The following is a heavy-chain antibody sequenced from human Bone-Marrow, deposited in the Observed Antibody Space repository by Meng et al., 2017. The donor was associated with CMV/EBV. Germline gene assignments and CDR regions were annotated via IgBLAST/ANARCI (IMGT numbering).Heavy chain of an antibody. Sequence: GESLKISCAASGFTFSSYWMHWVRQAPGKGLVWVSRINSDGSSTSYADSVKGRFTISRDNSKNTLYLQMNSLRAEDTAVYYCAKAGVYCSGGSCYSSGYFDYWGQGTLVTVSS. D-gene: IGHD2-15*01. CDR2: INSDGSST. J-gene: IGHJ4*02. CDR1: GFTFSSYW. V-gene: IGHV3-74*01. CDR3: AKAGVYCSGGSCYSSGYFDY.